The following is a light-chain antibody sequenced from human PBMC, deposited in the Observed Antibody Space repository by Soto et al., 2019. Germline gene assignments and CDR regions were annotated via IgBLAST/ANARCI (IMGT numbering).Light chain of an antibody. CDR2: DAS. CDR1: QDISNY. V-gene: IGKV1-33*01. Sequence: DIQINKAPSALSAYVGDRVTITFQASQDISNYLNWYQQKPGKAPKLLIYDASNLETGVPSRFSGSGSGTDFTFTIIILQPEDIATYYCQQYDNRITFGQGTRLEIK. J-gene: IGKJ5*01. CDR3: QQYDNRIT.